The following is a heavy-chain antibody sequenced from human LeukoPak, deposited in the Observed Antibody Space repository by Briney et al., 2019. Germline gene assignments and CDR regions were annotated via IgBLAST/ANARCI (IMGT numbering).Heavy chain of an antibody. J-gene: IGHJ4*02. CDR1: GFTLRSYG. D-gene: IGHD6-13*01. CDR3: ASDGIAVDRGIGYFDY. Sequence: PGKSLRLSCAASGFTLRSYGMHWVRQAPGKGLEWVAVIWYDGSNKYYADSVKGRFTISRDNSENTLYLQMNSLRAEDTALYYCASDGIAVDRGIGYFDYWGQGTLVTVSS. V-gene: IGHV3-33*01. CDR2: IWYDGSNK.